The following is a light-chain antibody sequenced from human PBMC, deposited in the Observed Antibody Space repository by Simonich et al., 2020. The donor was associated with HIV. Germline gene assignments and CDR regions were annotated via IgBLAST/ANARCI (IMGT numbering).Light chain of an antibody. V-gene: IGKV4-1*01. CDR2: CAS. CDR1: QSVLYSSNNKNY. Sequence: IVMTQSPDSLAVSLGERATINCKPRQSVLYSSNNKNYLAWYQQKPGQPPKLHIYCASTRAYGVPDRFSASGSGTDFTLTIRRLQAEDVAVYYCQQLYSAPLTFGGGTKVEIK. J-gene: IGKJ4*01. CDR3: QQLYSAPLT.